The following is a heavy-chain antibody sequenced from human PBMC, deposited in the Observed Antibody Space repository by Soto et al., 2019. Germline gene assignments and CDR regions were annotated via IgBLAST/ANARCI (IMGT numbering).Heavy chain of an antibody. D-gene: IGHD3-22*01. V-gene: IGHV4-59*01. CDR3: ASNTYYYDSSGLDRYYFDY. J-gene: IGHJ4*02. CDR2: IYYSGST. CDR1: GGSISSYY. Sequence: SETLSLTCTVSGGSISSYYWSWIRQPPGKGLEWIGYIYYSGSTNYNPSLKSRVTISVDTSKNQFSLKLSSVTAADTAVYYCASNTYYYDSSGLDRYYFDYWGQGTLVTVSS.